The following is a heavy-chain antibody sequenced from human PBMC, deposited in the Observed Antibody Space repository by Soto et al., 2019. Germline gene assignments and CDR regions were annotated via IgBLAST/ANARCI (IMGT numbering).Heavy chain of an antibody. CDR2: ISGSGGTS. J-gene: IGHJ5*02. CDR1: GFSFSSDV. D-gene: IGHD1-26*01. V-gene: IGHV3-23*01. CDR3: GKSNSGKYARLDP. Sequence: EVQLLESGGGLVQPGGSLRLSCAASGFSFSSDVMSWVRQTPGKGLEWVSLISGSGGTSYYAASVKGRFTISRDNSKTTLFLQMNSLRAEDTAIYYCGKSNSGKYARLDPWGQGTLVTVSS.